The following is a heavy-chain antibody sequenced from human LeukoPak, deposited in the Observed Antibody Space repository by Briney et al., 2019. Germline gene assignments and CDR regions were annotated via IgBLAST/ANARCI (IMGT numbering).Heavy chain of an antibody. CDR2: ISKDGNSQ. CDR1: GFTFSSYA. V-gene: IGHV3-30*04. Sequence: GGSLRLSCAASGFTFSSYALDWVRQAPGKGLEWVAVISKDGNSQNYADSVKGRFTISRDNSNNTLYLQMNSLRPEDTAGYYCAGESFDIRLQGTTVGVSS. J-gene: IGHJ3*02. CDR3: AGESFDI.